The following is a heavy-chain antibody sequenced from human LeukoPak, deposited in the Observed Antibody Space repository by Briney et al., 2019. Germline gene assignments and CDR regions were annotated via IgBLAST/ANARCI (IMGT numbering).Heavy chain of an antibody. Sequence: ASVKVSCKASGYTFTSYGISWVRQAPGQGLEWMGWINPNSGGTNYAQKFQGRVTMTRDTSISTAYMELSRLRSDDTAVYYCARGIRPTSWFDPWGQGTLVTVSS. V-gene: IGHV1-2*02. CDR1: GYTFTSYG. CDR2: INPNSGGT. J-gene: IGHJ5*02. CDR3: ARGIRPTSWFDP.